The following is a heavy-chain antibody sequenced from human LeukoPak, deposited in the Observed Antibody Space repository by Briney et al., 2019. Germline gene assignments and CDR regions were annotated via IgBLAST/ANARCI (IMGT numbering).Heavy chain of an antibody. V-gene: IGHV3-21*01. J-gene: IGHJ4*02. D-gene: IGHD6-19*01. CDR1: GFTFSSYS. CDR2: ISSSSSYI. CDR3: ARDSAVAAPEPLDY. Sequence: GGSLRLSCAASGFTFSSYSMNWVRQAPGKGLEWVSSISSSSSYIYYADSVKGRFTISRDNAKNSLYLQMNRLRAEDTAVYYCARDSAVAAPEPLDYWGQGTLVTVSS.